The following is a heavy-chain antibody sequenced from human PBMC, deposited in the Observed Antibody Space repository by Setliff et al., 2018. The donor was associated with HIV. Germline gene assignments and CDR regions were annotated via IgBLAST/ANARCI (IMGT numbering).Heavy chain of an antibody. Sequence: PGGSLRLSCAASGFSFGGYWMSWVRQAPGKGLEWVANIKQDGSEKYYVDSVKGRFTVSRDDAKNSVYLQMTSLRVEDSGIYYCTRDRQNYDGAYDFDYWGQGTVVTVSS. CDR2: IKQDGSEK. CDR1: GFSFGGYW. CDR3: TRDRQNYDGAYDFDY. V-gene: IGHV3-7*01. D-gene: IGHD5-12*01. J-gene: IGHJ4*02.